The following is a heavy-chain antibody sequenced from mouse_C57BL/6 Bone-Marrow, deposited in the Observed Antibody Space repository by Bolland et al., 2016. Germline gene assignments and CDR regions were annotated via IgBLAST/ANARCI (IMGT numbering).Heavy chain of an antibody. Sequence: YYNEKFKGKATLTADTSSSTAYMQLSSLTSEDSAVYFCARSEDPLSPWFAFWGQGTLV. CDR3: RSEDPLSPWFAF. CDR2: Y. D-gene: IGHD6-1*01. J-gene: IGHJ3*01. V-gene: IGHV1-77*01.